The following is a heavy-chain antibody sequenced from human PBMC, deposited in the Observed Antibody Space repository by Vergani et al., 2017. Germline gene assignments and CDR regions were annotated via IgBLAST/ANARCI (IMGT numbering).Heavy chain of an antibody. CDR1: RFTFSNFA. V-gene: IGHV3-23*01. J-gene: IGHJ6*02. Sequence: LLESGGDLVQPGGSLRLSCAASRFTFSNFAMSWVRQAPGKGPEWVSTISHGAGNLYYADSVRGRFTISRDDSTNTLFLHMSNLRPEDTAMYYCAKTRGNSFNSWDIWDRGTTVTVSS. CDR2: ISHGAGNL. CDR3: AKTRGNSFNSWDI. D-gene: IGHD5-12*01.